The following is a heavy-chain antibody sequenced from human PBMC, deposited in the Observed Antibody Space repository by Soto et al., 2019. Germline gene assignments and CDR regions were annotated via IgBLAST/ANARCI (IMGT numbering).Heavy chain of an antibody. V-gene: IGHV3-23*01. CDR2: ISGSGDRT. CDR3: ATGGGATLSDYYFYGMDV. J-gene: IGHJ6*02. D-gene: IGHD1-26*01. CDR1: GFTFSNFA. Sequence: EVQLLESGGGLVQPGGSLRLSCAASGFTFSNFAMSWVRQTPGKGLEWVSSISGSGDRTFYADSVKGRFTISRDNSKNTLYLQMNSLRAEDTAVYYCATGGGATLSDYYFYGMDVWGQRTTVTVSS.